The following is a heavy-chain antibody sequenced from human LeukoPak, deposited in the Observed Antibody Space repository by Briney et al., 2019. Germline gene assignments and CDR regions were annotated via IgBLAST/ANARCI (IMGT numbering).Heavy chain of an antibody. CDR3: ARGGYTYGVDH. CDR1: GFTFSSYA. CDR2: ISYDGSNK. Sequence: GRSLRLSCAASGFTFSSYAMHWVRQAPGKGLEWVAVISYDGSNKYYADSVKGRFTISRDNSKNTLYLQMNSLRAEDTAVYYCARGGYTYGVDHWGQGTLVTVSS. J-gene: IGHJ5*02. V-gene: IGHV3-30*04. D-gene: IGHD5-18*01.